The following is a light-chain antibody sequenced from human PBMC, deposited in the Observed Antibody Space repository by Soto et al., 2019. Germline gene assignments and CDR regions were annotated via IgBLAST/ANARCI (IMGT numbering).Light chain of an antibody. V-gene: IGLV1-44*01. CDR1: TSNIRSKT. Sequence: QSVLTQPPSASGTPGQRVTISCSGSTSNIRSKTVSWYQQLPGSAPKVLIYNNNERPSGVPDRFSGSKSGTSASLAISGLQSEDEAAYYWATWDDSLPAVFGGGTKLSVL. CDR3: ATWDDSLPAV. J-gene: IGLJ2*01. CDR2: NNN.